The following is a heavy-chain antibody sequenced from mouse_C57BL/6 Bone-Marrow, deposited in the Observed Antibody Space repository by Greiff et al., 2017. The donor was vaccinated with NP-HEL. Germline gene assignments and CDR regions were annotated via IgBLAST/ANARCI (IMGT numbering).Heavy chain of an antibody. V-gene: IGHV1-82*01. D-gene: IGHD1-3*01. CDR3: ARSGYWGFDV. J-gene: IGHJ1*03. CDR1: GYAFSSSW. CDR2: IYPGDGDT. Sequence: VQLQQSGPELVKPGASVKISCKASGYAFSSSWMNWVKQRPGKGLEWIGRIYPGDGDTNYNGKFKGKATLTADKSSSTAYMQLSSLTSEDSAVYFCARSGYWGFDVWGTGTTVTVSS.